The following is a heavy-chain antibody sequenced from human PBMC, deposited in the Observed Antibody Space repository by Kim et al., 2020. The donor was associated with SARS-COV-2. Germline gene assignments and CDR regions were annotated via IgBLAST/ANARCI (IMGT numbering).Heavy chain of an antibody. Sequence: TPSLTRRFTISVDTSRNQFALKLSSVTAADTAVYYCARGYSYGYPYIDYWGQGTLVTVSS. V-gene: IGHV4-34*01. J-gene: IGHJ4*02. CDR3: ARGYSYGYPYIDY. D-gene: IGHD5-18*01.